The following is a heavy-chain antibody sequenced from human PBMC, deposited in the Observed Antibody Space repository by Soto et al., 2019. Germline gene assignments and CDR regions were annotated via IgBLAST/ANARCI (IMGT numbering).Heavy chain of an antibody. V-gene: IGHV2-5*02. CDR3: AHKVQVPAAKSWFDP. Sequence: SGPTLVKPTQTLTLTCTFSGFSLSTSGVGVGWIRQPPGKSLEWLALIYWDDDKRYRPSLKSRLTITKDTSKNQVVPTTTTMDPVDTATYYCAHKVQVPAAKSWFDPWGQGTLVTVSS. D-gene: IGHD2-2*01. CDR2: IYWDDDK. J-gene: IGHJ5*02. CDR1: GFSLSTSGVG.